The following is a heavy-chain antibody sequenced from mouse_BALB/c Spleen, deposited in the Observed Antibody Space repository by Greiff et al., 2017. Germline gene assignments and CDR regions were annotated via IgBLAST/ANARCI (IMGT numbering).Heavy chain of an antibody. J-gene: IGHJ2*01. Sequence: EVKLMESGGGLVKPGGSLKLSCAASGFTFSDYYMYWVRQTPEKRLEWVATISSGGSYTYYPDSVKGRFTISRDNAKNTLYLQMSSLKSEDTAMYYCARHRDYYFDYWGQGTTLTVSS. CDR3: ARHRDYYFDY. D-gene: IGHD2-14*01. CDR2: ISSGGSYT. V-gene: IGHV5-4*02. CDR1: GFTFSDYY.